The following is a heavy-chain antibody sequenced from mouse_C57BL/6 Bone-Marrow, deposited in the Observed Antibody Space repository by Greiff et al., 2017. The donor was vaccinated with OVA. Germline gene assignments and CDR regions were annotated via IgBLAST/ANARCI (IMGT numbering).Heavy chain of an antibody. CDR1: GYTFTSYW. CDR3: AIRPTLNY. D-gene: IGHD2-10*01. CDR2: IDPSDSYT. Sequence: VKPGASVKLSCKASGYTFTSYWMQWVKQRPGQGLEWIGEIDPSDSYTNYNQKFKGKATLTVDTSSSTAYMQLSSLTSEDSAVYYCAIRPTLNYWGQGTTLTVSS. V-gene: IGHV1-50*01. J-gene: IGHJ2*01.